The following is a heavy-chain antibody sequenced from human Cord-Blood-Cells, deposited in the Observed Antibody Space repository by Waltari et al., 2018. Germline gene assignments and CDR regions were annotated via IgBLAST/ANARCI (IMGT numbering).Heavy chain of an antibody. CDR2: ISAYNGNT. D-gene: IGHD6-19*01. Sequence: QVQLVQSGAEVQKPGASVKVSCKASGYTFTSYGISWVRQDPGQGLEWMGWISAYNGNTNYAQQLQGRVTMTTDTSTSTASMELRSLRSDDTAVYYCARRIAVAGTWFDPWGQGTLVTVSS. J-gene: IGHJ5*02. CDR1: GYTFTSYG. CDR3: ARRIAVAGTWFDP. V-gene: IGHV1-18*01.